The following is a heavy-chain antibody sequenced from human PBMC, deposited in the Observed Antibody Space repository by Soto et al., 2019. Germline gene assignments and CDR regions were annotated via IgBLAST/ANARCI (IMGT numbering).Heavy chain of an antibody. J-gene: IGHJ4*02. D-gene: IGHD1-1*01. V-gene: IGHV3-11*06. CDR3: ARTGGTGSFDY. CDR1: GFTFSDYY. CDR2: ISSSTSYT. Sequence: QVQLVESGGGLVKPGGSMRLSCAASGFTFSDYYMSWIRQAPGKGLEWVSYISSSTSYTNYTNSVRGRFTISRDNARNSLHLQMSDLGADDTAVYYCARTGGTGSFDYWGQGTLVTVSS.